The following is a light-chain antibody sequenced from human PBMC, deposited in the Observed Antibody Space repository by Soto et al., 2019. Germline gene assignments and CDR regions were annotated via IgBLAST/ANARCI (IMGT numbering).Light chain of an antibody. J-gene: IGLJ3*02. CDR3: CSEAGGFTWV. Sequence: QSALTQPRSVSGSPGQSVTISCTGARSDVGGYRFVSWYQQHPDKAPKLMIYDVDKRPSGVPDRFSGSKSGNTASLTISGLQAEDEADYFCCSEAGGFTWVFGGGTK. V-gene: IGLV2-11*01. CDR2: DVD. CDR1: RSDVGGYRF.